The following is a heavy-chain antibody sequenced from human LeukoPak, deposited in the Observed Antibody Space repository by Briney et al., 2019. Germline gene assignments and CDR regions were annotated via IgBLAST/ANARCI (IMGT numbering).Heavy chain of an antibody. V-gene: IGHV3-30*12. CDR3: AKSLRGYSGPLDV. CDR1: GFTFSSYG. D-gene: IGHD5-12*01. CDR2: ISHDERTK. Sequence: GGSLRLSCAASGFTFSSYGMHWVRQAPGKGLEWVAVISHDERTKYYADSMKGRITISRDNSKNTLYLQMNSLRAEDTAVYYCAKSLRGYSGPLDVWGQGTTVTVSS. J-gene: IGHJ6*02.